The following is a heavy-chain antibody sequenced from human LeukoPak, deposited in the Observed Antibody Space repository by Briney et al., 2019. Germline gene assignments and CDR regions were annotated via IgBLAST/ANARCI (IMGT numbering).Heavy chain of an antibody. J-gene: IGHJ4*02. D-gene: IGHD3-22*01. Sequence: GGSRRLSWAASGFALSSYAMHGVGQAPGRGREGGAVISYDGSNKYYADSVKGRFTISRDNSKNTLYLQMNSLRAEDTAVYYCARDKYYDSSGYPADWGQGTLVTVSS. V-gene: IGHV3-30-3*01. CDR2: ISYDGSNK. CDR1: GFALSSYA. CDR3: ARDKYYDSSGYPAD.